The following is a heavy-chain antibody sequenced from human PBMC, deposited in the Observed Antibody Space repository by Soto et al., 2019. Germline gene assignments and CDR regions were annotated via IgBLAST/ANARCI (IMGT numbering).Heavy chain of an antibody. D-gene: IGHD5-12*01. CDR2: INPNSGGT. Sequence: QVQLVQSGAEVKKPGASVKVSCKASGYTFTAYYMHWVRQDPGQGLEWMGWINPNSGGTYHAQNFQGRVTMPRDTSPTTAYMELASLRSDDTAVYYCARGGGRGYNELDPWGHGTLVIVSS. J-gene: IGHJ5*02. CDR1: GYTFTAYY. CDR3: ARGGGRGYNELDP. V-gene: IGHV1-2*02.